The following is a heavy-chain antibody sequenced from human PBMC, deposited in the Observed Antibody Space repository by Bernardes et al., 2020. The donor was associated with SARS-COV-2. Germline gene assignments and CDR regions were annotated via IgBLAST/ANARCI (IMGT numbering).Heavy chain of an antibody. CDR3: ARDPGLFFTGSFDS. CDR1: GGSITSSY. J-gene: IGHJ4*02. CDR2: VHHIGTT. V-gene: IGHV4-59*01. Sequence: SETLSLTCTVAGGSITSSYWSWIRQPPGKGLEWIGYVHHIGTTSYNPSLKSRVTISRGTSNTQFSLKPKSVTAADTALYYCARDPGLFFTGSFDSWGPGTLVTVSS.